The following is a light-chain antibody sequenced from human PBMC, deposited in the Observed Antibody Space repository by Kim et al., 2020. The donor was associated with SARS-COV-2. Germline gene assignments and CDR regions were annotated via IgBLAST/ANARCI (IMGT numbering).Light chain of an antibody. CDR1: QSVSSN. CDR2: GAS. J-gene: IGKJ4*01. CDR3: QQYNNWPQT. V-gene: IGKV3-15*01. Sequence: VSPGERATRSCRASQSVSSNLAWYQQKPGQAPRLLIYGASTRATGIPARFSGSGSGTEFTLTISSLQSEDFAVYYCQQYNNWPQTFGGGTKVDIK.